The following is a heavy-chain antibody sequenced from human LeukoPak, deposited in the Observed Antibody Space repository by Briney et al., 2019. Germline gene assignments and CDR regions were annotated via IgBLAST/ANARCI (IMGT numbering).Heavy chain of an antibody. D-gene: IGHD3-3*01. CDR3: ARVETMYDFWSGYYPSKLYYFDY. CDR1: GYTFTSYG. J-gene: IGHJ4*02. Sequence: ASVKVSFKASGYTFTSYGISWVRQAPGQGLEWMGWISAYNGNTNYAQKLQGRVTMTTDTSTSTAYMELRSLRSDDTAVYYCARVETMYDFWSGYYPSKLYYFDYWGQGTLVTVSS. V-gene: IGHV1-18*01. CDR2: ISAYNGNT.